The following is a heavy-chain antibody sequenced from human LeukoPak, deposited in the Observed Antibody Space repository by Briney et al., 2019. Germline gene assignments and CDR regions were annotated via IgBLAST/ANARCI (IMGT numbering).Heavy chain of an antibody. D-gene: IGHD2-21*02. Sequence: PGGSLRLSCAASGFTFSSYAMSWVRQAPGKGLEWVSAISGSGGSTYYADSVKGRFTISRDNSKNTLYLQMNSLGAEDTAVYYCAKDFYEKVHCGGDCYPTHFDYWGQGTLVTVSS. CDR3: AKDFYEKVHCGGDCYPTHFDY. J-gene: IGHJ4*02. CDR2: ISGSGGST. V-gene: IGHV3-23*01. CDR1: GFTFSSYA.